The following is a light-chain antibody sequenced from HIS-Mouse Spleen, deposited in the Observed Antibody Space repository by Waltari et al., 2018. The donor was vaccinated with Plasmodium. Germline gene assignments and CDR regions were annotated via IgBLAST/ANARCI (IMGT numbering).Light chain of an antibody. CDR2: EGS. CDR1: SSDVGSYNL. V-gene: IGLV2-23*01. J-gene: IGLJ3*02. CDR3: CSYAGSSTNWV. Sequence: QSALTQPASVSGSPGQSIPISCTGTSSDVGSYNLFSWYQQHPGQAPKLMIYEGSKRPSGVSNRFSGSKSGNTASLTISGLQAEDEADYYCCSYAGSSTNWVFGGGTKLTVL.